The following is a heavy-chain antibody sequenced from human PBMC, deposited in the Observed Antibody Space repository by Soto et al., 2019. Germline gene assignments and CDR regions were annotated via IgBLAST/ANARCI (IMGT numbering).Heavy chain of an antibody. V-gene: IGHV4-59*01. CDR3: ARAPHYYGSGSTYNWFDP. J-gene: IGHJ5*02. Sequence: ETLSLTCTVSGGSISSYYWSWIRQPPGKGLEWIGYIYYSGSTNYNPSLKSRVTISVDTSKNQFSLKLSSVTAADTAVYYCARAPHYYGSGSTYNWFDPWGQGTLVTVSS. CDR1: GGSISSYY. CDR2: IYYSGST. D-gene: IGHD3-10*01.